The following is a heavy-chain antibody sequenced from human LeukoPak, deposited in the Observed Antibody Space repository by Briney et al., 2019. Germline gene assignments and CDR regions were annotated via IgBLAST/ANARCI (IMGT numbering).Heavy chain of an antibody. D-gene: IGHD5-12*01. J-gene: IGHJ4*02. Sequence: PGGSLRLSCAASGFTVSSNYMSWVRQAPGKGLEWVSVIYSGGSTYYADSVKGRFTISRENSKNTLYLQMNSLRAEDTAVYYCASGYSGSRKYFGYWGQGTLVTVSS. CDR3: ASGYSGSRKYFGY. CDR2: IYSGGST. V-gene: IGHV3-66*02. CDR1: GFTVSSNY.